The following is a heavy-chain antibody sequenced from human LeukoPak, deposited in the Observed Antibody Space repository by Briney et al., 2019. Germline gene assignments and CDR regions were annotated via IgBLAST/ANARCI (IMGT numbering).Heavy chain of an antibody. CDR3: ATASLNGYSSGWYSFDY. J-gene: IGHJ4*02. CDR1: GYTFTAYY. Sequence: ASVKVSCKASGYTFTAYYMHWVRQAPGQGLEWMGWINPNSGGTNYAQKFHDRVTMTRDTSISTAYMELNRLKSDDTAVYYCATASLNGYSSGWYSFDYWGQGTLVTVSS. D-gene: IGHD6-19*01. CDR2: INPNSGGT. V-gene: IGHV1-2*02.